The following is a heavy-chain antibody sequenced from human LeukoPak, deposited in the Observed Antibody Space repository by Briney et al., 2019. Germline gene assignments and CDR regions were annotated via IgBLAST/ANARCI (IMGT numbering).Heavy chain of an antibody. J-gene: IGHJ6*03. V-gene: IGHV4-59*01. CDR2: IYYSGST. D-gene: IGHD3/OR15-3a*01. CDR1: GGSISSYY. Sequence: PSETLSLTCTVSGGSISSYYWSWIRQPPGKGLEWIGCIYYSGSTNYNPSLKSRVTISVDTSKNQFSLKLSSVTAADTAVYYCARWTNYYMDVWGKGTTVTVSS. CDR3: ARWTNYYMDV.